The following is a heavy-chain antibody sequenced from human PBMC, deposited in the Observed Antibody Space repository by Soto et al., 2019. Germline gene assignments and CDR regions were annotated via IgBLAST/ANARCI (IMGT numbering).Heavy chain of an antibody. CDR1: GGSISSYY. J-gene: IGHJ5*02. CDR3: ARVLTVTTPGRFDP. V-gene: IGHV4-59*01. Sequence: SETLSLTCTVSGGSISSYYWSWIRQPPGKGLEWIGYIYYSGSTNYNPSLKSRVTISVDTSKNQFSLKLSSVTAADTAVYYCARVLTVTTPGRFDPWGQGTLVTVSS. CDR2: IYYSGST. D-gene: IGHD4-17*01.